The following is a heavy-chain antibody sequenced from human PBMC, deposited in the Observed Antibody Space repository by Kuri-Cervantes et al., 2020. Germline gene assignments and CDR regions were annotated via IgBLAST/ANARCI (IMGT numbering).Heavy chain of an antibody. D-gene: IGHD3-10*01. J-gene: IGHJ5*02. CDR2: MNPNSGNT. Sequence: ASVKVSCKASGGTFSSYTISWVRQATGQGLEWMGWMNPNSGNTGYAQKFQGRVTMTRNTSISTAYMELSSLRSEDTAVYYCARPLGTYWEYYYGSGSYHPWGQGTLVTVSS. V-gene: IGHV1-8*02. CDR1: GGTFSSYT. CDR3: ARPLGTYWEYYYGSGSYHP.